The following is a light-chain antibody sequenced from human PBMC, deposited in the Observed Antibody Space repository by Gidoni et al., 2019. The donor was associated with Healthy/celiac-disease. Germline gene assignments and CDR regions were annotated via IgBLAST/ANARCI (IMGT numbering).Light chain of an antibody. J-gene: IGLJ2*01. Sequence: QSVLTQPPSASGTPGLTVTISCSGSSSNIGNNTVYWYQQLPGTAPKLLIYSNNQRPSGVPDRFSGSKSGTSASLAISGLQSEDEADYYCAAWDDSLNGYVVFGGGTKLTVL. CDR1: SSNIGNNT. CDR2: SNN. CDR3: AAWDDSLNGYVV. V-gene: IGLV1-44*01.